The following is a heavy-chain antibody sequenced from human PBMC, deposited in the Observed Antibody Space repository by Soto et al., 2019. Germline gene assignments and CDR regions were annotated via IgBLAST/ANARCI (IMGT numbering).Heavy chain of an antibody. CDR1: NGSISSGGYP. V-gene: IGHV4-30-2*01. Sequence: PSETLSLTCTASNGSISSGGYPWSWIRQTPGKGLEWIGYIYHTGKTYYNPSLKNRATLSIDTSQNQFSLQLTSVTAADTAVYYCARAPPGPAPRWGVWGHGTTVTVSS. CDR3: ARAPPGPAPRWGV. D-gene: IGHD3-16*01. CDR2: IYHTGKT. J-gene: IGHJ6*02.